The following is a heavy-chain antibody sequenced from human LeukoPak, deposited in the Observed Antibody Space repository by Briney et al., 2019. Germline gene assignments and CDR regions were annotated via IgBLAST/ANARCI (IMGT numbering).Heavy chain of an antibody. D-gene: IGHD6-19*01. V-gene: IGHV4-31*03. CDR1: GGSISSGGYY. CDR3: AGDSSRTAVATRSEFDP. Sequence: SETLSLTCTVSGGSISSGGYYWSWIRQHPGKGLEWIGYIYYGGSTYYNPSLKSRVTISVDTSKNQFSLKLSSVTAADTAVYYCAGDSSRTAVATRSEFDPWGQGTLVTVSS. CDR2: IYYGGST. J-gene: IGHJ5*02.